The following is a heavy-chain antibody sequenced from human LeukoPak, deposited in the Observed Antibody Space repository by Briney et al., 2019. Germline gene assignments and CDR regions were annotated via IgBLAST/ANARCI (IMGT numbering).Heavy chain of an antibody. CDR3: ARDRYDYVWGSYRLNWFDP. V-gene: IGHV6-1*01. CDR1: GDSVSSNSAA. CDR2: TYYRSKWYN. D-gene: IGHD3-16*02. Sequence: SQTLSLTCAISGDSVSSNSAAWNWIRQSPSRGLEWLGRTYYRSKWYNDYAESVKSRITINPDTSKNQFSLQLNSVTPEDTAVYYCARDRYDYVWGSYRLNWFDPWGQGTLVTVSS. J-gene: IGHJ5*02.